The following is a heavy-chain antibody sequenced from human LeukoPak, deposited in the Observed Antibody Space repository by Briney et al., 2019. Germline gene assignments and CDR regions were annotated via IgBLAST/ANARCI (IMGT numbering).Heavy chain of an antibody. CDR3: ARTGAAAGHYYYYYMDV. J-gene: IGHJ6*03. CDR1: GYTFTTYY. CDR2: INPSGGST. Sequence: ASVKVSCKAFGYTFTTYYIHWVRQAPGQGLEWMGIINPSGGSTSYAQKFQGRVTMTRDMSTSTVYMELSSLRSEDTAVYYCARTGAAAGHYYYYYMDVWGKGTTVTVPS. D-gene: IGHD6-13*01. V-gene: IGHV1-46*01.